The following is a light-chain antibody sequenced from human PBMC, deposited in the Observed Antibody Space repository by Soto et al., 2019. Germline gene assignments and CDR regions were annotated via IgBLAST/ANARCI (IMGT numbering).Light chain of an antibody. CDR2: DVN. V-gene: IGLV2-11*01. Sequence: QSALTQPRSVSGSPGQSVTISCTGTNSDVGNYNYVSWYQQHPGKAPKLMIYDVNKRPSGVPDRFSGSKSGNTASLTISGLQAEDEADYYCCSYAGSYTVVFGGGANLTVL. CDR1: NSDVGNYNY. J-gene: IGLJ2*01. CDR3: CSYAGSYTVV.